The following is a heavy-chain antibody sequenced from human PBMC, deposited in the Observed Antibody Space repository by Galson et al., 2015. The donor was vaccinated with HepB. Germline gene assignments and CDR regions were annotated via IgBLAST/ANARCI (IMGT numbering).Heavy chain of an antibody. V-gene: IGHV3-66*01. D-gene: IGHD1-26*01. Sequence: SLRLSCAASGFTVSSNYMSWVRQAPGKGLEWVSVIYSGGSTYYADSVKGRFTISRDNSKNTLYLQMNSLRAEDTAVYYCARVRANWGIAGPFDYWGQGTLVTVSS. CDR3: ARVRANWGIAGPFDY. CDR1: GFTVSSNY. J-gene: IGHJ4*02. CDR2: IYSGGST.